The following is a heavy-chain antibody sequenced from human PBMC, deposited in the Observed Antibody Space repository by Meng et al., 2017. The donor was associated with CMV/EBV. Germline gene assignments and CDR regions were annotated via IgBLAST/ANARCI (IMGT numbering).Heavy chain of an antibody. CDR1: GYTFTSYD. D-gene: IGHD6-19*01. CDR3: ARERPGWTNYYYGMDV. CDR2: IIPIFGTA. Sequence: SVKVSCKASGYTFTSYDINWVRQATGQGLEWMGGIIPIFGTANYAQKFQGRVTITTDESTSTAYMELSSLRSEDTAVYYCARERPGWTNYYYGMDVWGQGTTVTVSS. J-gene: IGHJ6*02. V-gene: IGHV1-69*05.